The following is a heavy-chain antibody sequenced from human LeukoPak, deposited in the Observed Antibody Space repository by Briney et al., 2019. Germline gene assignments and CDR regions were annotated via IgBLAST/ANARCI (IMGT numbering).Heavy chain of an antibody. CDR2: MNPNSGNT. D-gene: IGHD4-17*01. J-gene: IGHJ5*02. Sequence: ASLKVSCKASGYTFTSYDINWVRQATGQGLEWMGWMNPNSGNTGYAQKFQGRVTMTRNTSISTAYMEVRSVRSEDTAVYYCARVDYGGLFDPWGQGTLVTVSS. CDR1: GYTFTSYD. CDR3: ARVDYGGLFDP. V-gene: IGHV1-8*01.